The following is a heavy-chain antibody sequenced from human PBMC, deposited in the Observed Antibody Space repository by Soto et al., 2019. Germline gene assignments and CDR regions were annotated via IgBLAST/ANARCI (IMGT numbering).Heavy chain of an antibody. J-gene: IGHJ4*02. CDR2: VGGSGDST. V-gene: IGHV3-23*01. CDR3: AKSPLGYCSGVSCYPPHYFDY. D-gene: IGHD2-15*01. Sequence: EVQLLDSGGGLVQPGGSLRLSCAASGFTFSNYAMSWVRQAPGKGLEWVSGVGGSGDSTYYADSVKGRFTISRDNSKDTLYLQRNSLSAEDTAVYYCAKSPLGYCSGVSCYPPHYFDYWGQGTLVTVSS. CDR1: GFTFSNYA.